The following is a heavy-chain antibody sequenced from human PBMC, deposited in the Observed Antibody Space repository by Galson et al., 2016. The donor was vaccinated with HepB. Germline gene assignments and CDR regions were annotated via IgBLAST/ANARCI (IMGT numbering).Heavy chain of an antibody. CDR3: AREQEVGYGMDV. Sequence: SVKVSCKASGYTFTHYGLNWVRQAPGQGLEWMGWISTDNDNTNYAQKLQGRVTMTTDTSTSTAYMELRSLRSDDTAVYYCAREQEVGYGMDVWGQGTTVTFSS. CDR1: GYTFTHYG. D-gene: IGHD1-26*01. J-gene: IGHJ6*02. V-gene: IGHV1-18*01. CDR2: ISTDNDNT.